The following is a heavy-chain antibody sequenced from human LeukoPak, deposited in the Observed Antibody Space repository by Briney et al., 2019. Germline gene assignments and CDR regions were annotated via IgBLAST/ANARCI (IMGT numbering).Heavy chain of an antibody. J-gene: IGHJ4*02. D-gene: IGHD3/OR15-3a*01. CDR1: GFTFSSYA. CDR3: ASQERTGPWDYFDC. Sequence: GGSLRLSCAASGFTFSSYAMHWVRQAPGKGLEWVAVISYDGSNKYYADSVKGRFTISRDNSKNTLYLQMNSLRAEDTAVYYCASQERTGPWDYFDCWGQGTLVTVSS. V-gene: IGHV3-30-3*01. CDR2: ISYDGSNK.